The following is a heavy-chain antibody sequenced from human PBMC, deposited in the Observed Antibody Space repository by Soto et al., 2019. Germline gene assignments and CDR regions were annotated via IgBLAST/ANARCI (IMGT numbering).Heavy chain of an antibody. J-gene: IGHJ5*02. CDR2: INSDGSST. D-gene: IGHD3-10*01. V-gene: IGHV3-74*01. CDR3: ARGPYGSGRPQFDP. Sequence: GGSLRLSCAASGFTFSSYWMHWARQAPGKGLVWVSRINSDGSSTSYADSVKGRFTISRDNAKNTLYLQMNSLRAEDTAVYYCARGPYGSGRPQFDPWGQGTLVTVSS. CDR1: GFTFSSYW.